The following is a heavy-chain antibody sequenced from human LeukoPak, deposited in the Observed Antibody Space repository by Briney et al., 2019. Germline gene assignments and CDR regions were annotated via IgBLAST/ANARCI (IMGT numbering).Heavy chain of an antibody. CDR2: INPNSGGT. CDR3: ASTRGAAATLDDY. D-gene: IGHD6-13*01. J-gene: IGHJ4*02. Sequence: GASVKVSCKASGYTFTGYYMHWVRQAPGQGLEWMGWINPNSGGTNYAQKFQGRVTMTRDTSISTAYMELSRLRSDDTAVYYCASTRGAAATLDDYWGQGTLVTVSS. CDR1: GYTFTGYY. V-gene: IGHV1-2*02.